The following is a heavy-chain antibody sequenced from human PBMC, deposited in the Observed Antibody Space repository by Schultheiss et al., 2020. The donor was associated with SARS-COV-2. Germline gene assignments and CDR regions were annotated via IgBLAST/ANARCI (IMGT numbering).Heavy chain of an antibody. V-gene: IGHV3-30*04. J-gene: IGHJ5*02. CDR1: GFTFSSYA. D-gene: IGHD3-9*01. Sequence: GGSLRLSCAASGFTFSSYAMHWVRQAPGKGLEWVAFISYDGKNKYYTDSVKGRFTISRDNSKNTLYLQMNSLRAEDTAVYYCARDITDYDTLTGYWSHNWFDPWGQGTLVTVAA. CDR3: ARDITDYDTLTGYWSHNWFDP. CDR2: ISYDGKNK.